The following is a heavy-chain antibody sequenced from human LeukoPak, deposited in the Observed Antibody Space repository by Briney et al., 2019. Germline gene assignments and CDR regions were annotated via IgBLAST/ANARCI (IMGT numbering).Heavy chain of an antibody. D-gene: IGHD2-15*01. CDR2: IYHSGST. CDR3: ARDHQYCSGGSCYVGSDYMDV. V-gene: IGHV4-38-2*02. Sequence: SETLSLTCTVSGYSINSGYYWGWIRQPPGKGLEWIGSIYHSGSTYYNPSLKSRVTISVDTSKNQFSLKLSSVTAADTAVYYCARDHQYCSGGSCYVGSDYMDVWGKGTTVTISS. J-gene: IGHJ6*03. CDR1: GYSINSGYY.